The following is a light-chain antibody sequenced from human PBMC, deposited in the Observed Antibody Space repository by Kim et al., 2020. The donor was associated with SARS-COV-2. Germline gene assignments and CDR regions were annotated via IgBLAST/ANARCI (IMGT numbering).Light chain of an antibody. CDR2: GTS. Sequence: EIVLTQSPGTLSLSPGERATLSCRASQSVSTSFFGWYQHKSGQPPRLLSFGTSRRSTGIPERFSGSGSGTDFTLTIRRLETEDFAVYYCQQYSGSPTFGQGTKLEL. V-gene: IGKV3-20*01. J-gene: IGKJ2*01. CDR1: QSVSTSF. CDR3: QQYSGSPT.